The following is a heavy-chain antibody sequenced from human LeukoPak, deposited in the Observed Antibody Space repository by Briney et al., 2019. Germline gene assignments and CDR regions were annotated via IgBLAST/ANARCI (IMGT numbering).Heavy chain of an antibody. CDR3: ARGGLPTVTTDDAFDI. J-gene: IGHJ3*02. Sequence: GASVKVSCKASGGTFSSYAISWVRQAPGQGLEWMGGIIPIFGTANYAQKFQGRVTITADESTSTAYMELSSLRSEDTAVYYCARGGLPTVTTDDAFDICGQGTMVTVSS. V-gene: IGHV1-69*13. CDR2: IIPIFGTA. CDR1: GGTFSSYA. D-gene: IGHD4-17*01.